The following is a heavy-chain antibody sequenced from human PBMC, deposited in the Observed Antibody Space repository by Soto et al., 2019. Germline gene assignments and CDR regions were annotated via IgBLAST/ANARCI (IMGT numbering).Heavy chain of an antibody. D-gene: IGHD6-19*01. CDR2: ISWNSGTT. Sequence: EVQLVESGGGLVQPGRSLRLSCAASGFTFDDSAMHWVRQAPGKGLEWVSGISWNSGTTGYADSVKGRFTISRDNAKNPLYLQMNSLRAEDTALYYCATAVAGWYYFDYWGQGTLVTVSS. CDR1: GFTFDDSA. CDR3: ATAVAGWYYFDY. J-gene: IGHJ4*02. V-gene: IGHV3-9*01.